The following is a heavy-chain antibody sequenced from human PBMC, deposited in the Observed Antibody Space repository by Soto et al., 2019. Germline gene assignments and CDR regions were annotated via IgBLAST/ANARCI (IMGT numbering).Heavy chain of an antibody. D-gene: IGHD3-9*01. Sequence: PSETLSLTCTVSGGSISSYYWSWIRQPPGKGLEWIGYIYYSGSTNYNPSLKSRVTISVDTSKNQFSLKLSSVTAADTAVYYCARDSPLRYFDWPTGPSNWFDPWGQGTLVTVSS. CDR2: IYYSGST. CDR3: ARDSPLRYFDWPTGPSNWFDP. CDR1: GGSISSYY. V-gene: IGHV4-59*01. J-gene: IGHJ5*02.